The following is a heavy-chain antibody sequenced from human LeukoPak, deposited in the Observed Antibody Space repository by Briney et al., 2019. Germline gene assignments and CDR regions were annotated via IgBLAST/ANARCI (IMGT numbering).Heavy chain of an antibody. CDR1: GFTFDDYA. CDR3: AKEGATSLMQGFDY. D-gene: IGHD1-26*01. J-gene: IGHJ4*02. CDR2: ISGDGGST. V-gene: IGHV3-43*02. Sequence: GGSLRLSCAASGFTFDDYAMHWVRQPPGKGLEWVSLISGDGGSTSYADSVKGRFTISRDNSKNSLYLQMNSLRAEDTAVYYCAKEGATSLMQGFDYWGQGTLVTVSS.